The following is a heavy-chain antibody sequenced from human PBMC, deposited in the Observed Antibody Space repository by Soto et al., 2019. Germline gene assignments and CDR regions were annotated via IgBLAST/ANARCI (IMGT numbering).Heavy chain of an antibody. D-gene: IGHD1-1*01. Sequence: EVQLLESGGGWVQPGGSLRLSCVASGFSCSDRAMAWVRQAPGKGLEWVSDISSDGGGTFYADSVKGRFTISRDNVKKTVHLQMNRLRDEDTATYYCAKRRGQQLENWQFDVWGRGSLVSVAS. V-gene: IGHV3-23*01. CDR3: AKRRGQQLENWQFDV. CDR1: GFSCSDRA. CDR2: ISSDGGGT. J-gene: IGHJ2*01.